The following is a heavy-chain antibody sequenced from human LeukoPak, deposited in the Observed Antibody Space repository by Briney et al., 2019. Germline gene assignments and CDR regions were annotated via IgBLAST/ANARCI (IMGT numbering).Heavy chain of an antibody. CDR3: ARDGGTTVTTVFYY. D-gene: IGHD4-17*01. J-gene: IGHJ4*02. CDR2: ISSSSSYI. CDR1: GFTFSSYS. Sequence: PGGSLRLSCAASGFTFSSYSMNWVRQAPGKGLEWVSSISSSSSYIYYADSVKGRFTISRDNAKNSLYLQMNSLRAEDTAVYYCARDGGTTVTTVFYYWGQGTLVTVSS. V-gene: IGHV3-21*01.